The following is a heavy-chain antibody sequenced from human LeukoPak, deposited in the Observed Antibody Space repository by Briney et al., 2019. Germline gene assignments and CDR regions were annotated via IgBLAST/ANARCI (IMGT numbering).Heavy chain of an antibody. D-gene: IGHD1-14*01. Sequence: ASVKVSCKASGYTFTGYYMHWVRQAPGQGLEWMGRINPNSGGTNYAQKFQGRVTMTRDTSISTAYMELSRLRSDDTAVYYCAVMAGGYNSQDYWGQGTLVTVSS. V-gene: IGHV1-2*06. CDR1: GYTFTGYY. CDR2: INPNSGGT. J-gene: IGHJ4*02. CDR3: AVMAGGYNSQDY.